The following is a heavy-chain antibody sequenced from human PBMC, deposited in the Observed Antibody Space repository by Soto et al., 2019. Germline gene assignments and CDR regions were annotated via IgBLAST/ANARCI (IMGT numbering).Heavy chain of an antibody. V-gene: IGHV2-5*01. CDR2: IYWNDDK. CDR1: GFSLSTSGVG. D-gene: IGHD2-2*02. J-gene: IGHJ4*02. CDR3: AHRPPSSLYDDY. Sequence: QITLKESGPPLVKPTQTLTLTCSFSGFSLSTSGVGVGWIRQPPGKALEWLALIYWNDDKRYSPSLKSRLTLTKDTSKNQVVLTMTNMEPVDTATYCCAHRPPSSLYDDYWGRGTLVTVSS.